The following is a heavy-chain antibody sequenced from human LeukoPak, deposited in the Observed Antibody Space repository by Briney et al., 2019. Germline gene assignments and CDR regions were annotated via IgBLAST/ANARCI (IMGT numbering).Heavy chain of an antibody. CDR2: IYHSGST. CDR1: GYSISSGYY. J-gene: IGHJ3*02. V-gene: IGHV4-38-2*02. D-gene: IGHD3-22*01. CDR3: ARDTMIVVVIKPDAFDI. Sequence: SETLSLTCTVSGYSISSGYYWGWIRQPPGKGLEWVGSIYHSGSTYYNPSLKSRVTISVDTSKNQFSLKLSSVTAADTAVYYCARDTMIVVVIKPDAFDIWGQGTMVTVSS.